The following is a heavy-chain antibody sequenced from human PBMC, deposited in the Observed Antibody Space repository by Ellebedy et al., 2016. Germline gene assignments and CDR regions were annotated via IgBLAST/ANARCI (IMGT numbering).Heavy chain of an antibody. CDR1: GYTLANYG. D-gene: IGHD2-2*01. Sequence: ASVKVSXXASGYTLANYGISWARQVPGQGLEWMAWISTYNGNTTYAQPFQGRVTLTTDSSTGTVDMYMRGLRSDDTAVYFCAREFCDSVRCYGGDYWGQGTLVTVSS. CDR3: AREFCDSVRCYGGDY. CDR2: ISTYNGNT. V-gene: IGHV1-18*01. J-gene: IGHJ4*02.